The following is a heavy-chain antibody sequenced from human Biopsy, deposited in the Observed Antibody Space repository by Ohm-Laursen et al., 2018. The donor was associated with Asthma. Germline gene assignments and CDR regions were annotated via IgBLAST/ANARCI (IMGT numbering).Heavy chain of an antibody. V-gene: IGHV1-69*01. J-gene: IGHJ6*02. Sequence: SSVKVSCNASGGTFSSYAISWVRQAPGQGLEWMGGIIPIFGTANYAQKFQGRVTITADESTSTAYMELSSLRSEGTAVYYCARDPHNSYLAPLRTKFNYYYYGMDVWGQGTTVTVAS. CDR1: GGTFSSYA. CDR3: ARDPHNSYLAPLRTKFNYYYYGMDV. D-gene: IGHD1-7*01. CDR2: IIPIFGTA.